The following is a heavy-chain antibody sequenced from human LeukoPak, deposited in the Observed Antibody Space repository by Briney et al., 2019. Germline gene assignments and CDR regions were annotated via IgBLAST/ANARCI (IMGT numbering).Heavy chain of an antibody. Sequence: GGSLRLSCAASGFTFSNYWMSWVRQAPGQGLEWVANIKQDGSEKYYVDSVKGRFTISRDNAKNSLYLQMNSLRAEDTAVYYCAKDLYDSSAYYFGDYWGQGTLVTVSS. V-gene: IGHV3-7*01. D-gene: IGHD3-22*01. J-gene: IGHJ4*02. CDR2: IKQDGSEK. CDR1: GFTFSNYW. CDR3: AKDLYDSSAYYFGDY.